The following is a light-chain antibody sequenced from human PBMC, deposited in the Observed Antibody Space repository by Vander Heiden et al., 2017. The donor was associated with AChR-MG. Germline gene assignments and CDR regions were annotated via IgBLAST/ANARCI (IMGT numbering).Light chain of an antibody. CDR1: SSDVGSYDL. CDR2: EVT. J-gene: IGLJ2*01. V-gene: IGLV2-23*02. CDR3: CSHATSNIFVI. Sequence: QSALTQPASVSGSPGQSITISCTGSSSDVGSYDLVSWYQQYPGKAPKLMIYEVTKRPSGISNRFSGSKSGNTASLTISGLQAEDEADYYCSHATSNIFVIFGGGTKLTVL.